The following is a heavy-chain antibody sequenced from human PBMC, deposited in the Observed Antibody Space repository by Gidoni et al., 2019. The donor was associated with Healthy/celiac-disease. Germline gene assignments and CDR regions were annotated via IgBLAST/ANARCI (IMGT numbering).Heavy chain of an antibody. J-gene: IGHJ5*02. CDR1: GFTFRRYW. CDR3: ARGTPYGDPTFRFDP. CDR2: IKQDGSEK. Sequence: EVQLVESGGGLVQPEGSLRLSCAPSGFTFRRYWMSWVRQAPGKGLEWVANIKQDGSEKYYVDSVKGRSTISRDNAKNSLYLQMNSLRAEDTAVYYCARGTPYGDPTFRFDPWGQGTLVTVSS. V-gene: IGHV3-7*01. D-gene: IGHD4-17*01.